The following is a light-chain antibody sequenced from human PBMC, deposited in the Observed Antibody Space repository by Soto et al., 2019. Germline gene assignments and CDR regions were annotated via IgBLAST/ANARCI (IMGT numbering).Light chain of an antibody. CDR1: QSLSSGY. J-gene: IGKJ5*01. CDR3: QQYGSSPPIT. V-gene: IGKV3-20*01. Sequence: EIVLTQSPGTLSLSPGERSTLSFMSSQSLSSGYLAWYQQKPGQAPRILIYAASSRATGIPDRFSGSGSGTEFTLTISSLQSEDFAVYYCQQYGSSPPITFGQGTRLEIK. CDR2: AAS.